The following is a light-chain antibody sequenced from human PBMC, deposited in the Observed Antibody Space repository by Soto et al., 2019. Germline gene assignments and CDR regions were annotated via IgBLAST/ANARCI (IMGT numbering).Light chain of an antibody. CDR3: SSYTSSRTYV. V-gene: IGLV2-11*01. J-gene: IGLJ1*01. Sequence: QSALTQPRSVSGSPGQSVTISCTGTNSDVGNYNYVSWYQQHPGKAPKLMIYDVSKRPSGISNRFSGSKSDNTASLTISGLQAEDEAEYYCSSYTSSRTYVFGTGTKVTVL. CDR2: DVS. CDR1: NSDVGNYNY.